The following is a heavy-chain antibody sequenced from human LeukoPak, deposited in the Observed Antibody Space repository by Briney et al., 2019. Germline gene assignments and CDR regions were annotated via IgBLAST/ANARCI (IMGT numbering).Heavy chain of an antibody. J-gene: IGHJ4*02. D-gene: IGHD5-12*01. V-gene: IGHV4-31*03. Sequence: SQTLSLTCTVSGGSISSGGYYWSWIRQHPGKGLEWIGYIYYSGSTYYNPTLKSRVTISVDTSKNQFSLKLSSVTAADTAVYYCARDGGYEPFFDYWGQGTLVTVSS. CDR1: GGSISSGGYY. CDR3: ARDGGYEPFFDY. CDR2: IYYSGST.